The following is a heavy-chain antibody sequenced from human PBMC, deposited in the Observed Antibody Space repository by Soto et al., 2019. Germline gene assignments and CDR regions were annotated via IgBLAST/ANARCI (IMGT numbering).Heavy chain of an antibody. CDR2: IYYSGST. Sequence: QVQLQESGPGLVKPSQTLSLTCSVSGGSISSGGDYWIWIRQHPEKGLEWIGYIYYSGSTNYNPSLKSRVIISVDTSSNRFSLDLRSVTAADTAIYYCARHSASWQWFDSWGQGTLFTVSS. V-gene: IGHV4-31*03. D-gene: IGHD1-26*01. CDR3: ARHSASWQWFDS. CDR1: GGSISSGGDY. J-gene: IGHJ5*01.